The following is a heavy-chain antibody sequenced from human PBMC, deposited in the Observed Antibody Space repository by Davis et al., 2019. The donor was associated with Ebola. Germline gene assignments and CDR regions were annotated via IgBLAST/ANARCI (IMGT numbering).Heavy chain of an antibody. CDR2: SRSKANSYAT. J-gene: IGHJ6*02. Sequence: PGGSLRLSCAASGFTFSGSAMHWVRQASGKGLEWVGRSRSKANSYATAYAASVKGRFTISRDDSKNTAYLQMNSLKTEDTAVYYCTTRIAAAGQGNYYYYGMDVWGQGTTVTVSS. CDR3: TTRIAAAGQGNYYYYGMDV. CDR1: GFTFSGSA. D-gene: IGHD6-13*01. V-gene: IGHV3-73*01.